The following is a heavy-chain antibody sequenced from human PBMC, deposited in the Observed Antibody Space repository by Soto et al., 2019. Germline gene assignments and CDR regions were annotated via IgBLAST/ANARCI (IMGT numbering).Heavy chain of an antibody. CDR2: ISGSGGST. Sequence: PGGSLRLSCAASGFTFSSYAMSWVRQAPGKGLEWVSAISGSGGSTYYADSVKGRFTISRDNSKNTLYLQMNSLRAEDTAVYYCAKVSSSRTRQRLDYWGQGTLVTVSS. D-gene: IGHD6-6*01. CDR1: GFTFSSYA. V-gene: IGHV3-23*01. J-gene: IGHJ4*02. CDR3: AKVSSSRTRQRLDY.